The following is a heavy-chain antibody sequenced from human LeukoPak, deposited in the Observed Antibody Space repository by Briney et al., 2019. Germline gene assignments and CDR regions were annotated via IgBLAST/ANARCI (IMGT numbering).Heavy chain of an antibody. D-gene: IGHD5-12*01. CDR3: ARHYGYETLDHPVY. CDR1: GGSFSGYY. CDR2: INHSGST. J-gene: IGHJ4*02. V-gene: IGHV4-34*01. Sequence: SETLSLTCAVYGGSFSGYYWSWLRQPPGKGLEWIGEINHSGSTNYNPSLKSRVTISVDTSKNQFSLKLSSVTAADTAVYYCARHYGYETLDHPVYWGQGTLVTVSS.